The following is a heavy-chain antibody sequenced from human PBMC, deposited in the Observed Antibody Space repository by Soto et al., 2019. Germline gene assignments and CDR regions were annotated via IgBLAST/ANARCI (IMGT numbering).Heavy chain of an antibody. V-gene: IGHV1-46*01. CDR2: INPSGGST. Sequence: GASVKVSCKASGYTLTSYYMHWVRQAPGQGLEWMGIINPSGGSTSYAQKFQGRVTMTRDTSTSTVYMELSSLRSEDTAVYYCAREVVVTAIRRSGAFDIWGQGTMVTVSS. CDR1: GYTLTSYY. CDR3: AREVVVTAIRRSGAFDI. J-gene: IGHJ3*02. D-gene: IGHD2-21*02.